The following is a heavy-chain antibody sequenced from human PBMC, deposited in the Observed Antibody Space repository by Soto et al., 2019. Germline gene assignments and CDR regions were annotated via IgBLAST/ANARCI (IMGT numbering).Heavy chain of an antibody. V-gene: IGHV3-23*01. CDR2: ISDTGAST. CDR1: GFTFKESA. J-gene: IGHJ4*02. D-gene: IGHD2-15*01. CDR3: ASLGYCSGGSCSPARNFDY. Sequence: GGSLRLSCEASGFTFKESAMNWVRQAPGKGLEWVASISDTGASTWYAESVRGRLSISRDNSKNTLYLQMNSLRGEDTAVYYCASLGYCSGGSCSPARNFDYWGQGTLVTVSS.